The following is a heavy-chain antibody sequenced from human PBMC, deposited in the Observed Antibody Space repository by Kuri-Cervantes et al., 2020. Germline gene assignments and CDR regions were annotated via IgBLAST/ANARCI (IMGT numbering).Heavy chain of an antibody. Sequence: ASVKVSCKASGYTFTSYYIHWVRQAPGQGLEWMGIINPSGGSTNYAQNVQGRVIMTTDTSTSTVYMELRSLRSDDTAVYFCARDYPGDHDAFDIWGQGTMVTVSS. V-gene: IGHV1-46*01. CDR2: INPSGGST. CDR1: GYTFTSYY. CDR3: ARDYPGDHDAFDI. D-gene: IGHD3-16*01. J-gene: IGHJ3*02.